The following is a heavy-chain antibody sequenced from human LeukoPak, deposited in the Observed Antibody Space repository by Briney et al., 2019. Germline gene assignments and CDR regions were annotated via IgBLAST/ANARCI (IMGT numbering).Heavy chain of an antibody. CDR1: GGSFSGYY. D-gene: IGHD4-17*01. V-gene: IGHV4-34*01. J-gene: IGHJ6*02. CDR3: ARGGTLRYYYYGMDV. Sequence: SETLSLTCAVYGGSFSGYYWSWIRQPPGKGLEWIGEINHSGSTNYNPSLKSRDTISVDTSKNQFSLKLSSVTAADTAAYYCARGGTLRYYYYGMDVWGQGTTVTVSS. CDR2: INHSGST.